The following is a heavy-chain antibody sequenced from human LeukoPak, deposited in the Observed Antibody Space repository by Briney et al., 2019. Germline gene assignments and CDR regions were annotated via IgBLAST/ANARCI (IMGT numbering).Heavy chain of an antibody. J-gene: IGHJ5*02. D-gene: IGHD3-3*01. CDR2: IGTAGDT. Sequence: GGSLRLSCAASGFTFSSYDMHWVRQATGKGLEWVSAIGTAGDTYYPGSVKGRFTISRDNAKNTLYLQMNSLRAEDTAVYYCARDPSRYYDFWSGYHEDWFDPWGQGTLVTVSS. CDR3: ARDPSRYYDFWSGYHEDWFDP. V-gene: IGHV3-13*01. CDR1: GFTFSSYD.